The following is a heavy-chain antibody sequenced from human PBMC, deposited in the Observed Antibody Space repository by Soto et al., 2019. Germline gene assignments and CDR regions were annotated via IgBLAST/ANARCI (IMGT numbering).Heavy chain of an antibody. V-gene: IGHV3-30-3*01. CDR1: GFTFSSYA. D-gene: IGHD3-10*01. CDR3: ARDGVHYYGSGSYYNQ. J-gene: IGHJ4*02. Sequence: GSLLLACSASGFTFSSYAMHWVRQAAGKGLEWVAVISYDGSNKYYADSVKGRFTISRDNSKNTLYLQMNSLRAEDTAVYYCARDGVHYYGSGSYYNQWGQGTLVTVSS. CDR2: ISYDGSNK.